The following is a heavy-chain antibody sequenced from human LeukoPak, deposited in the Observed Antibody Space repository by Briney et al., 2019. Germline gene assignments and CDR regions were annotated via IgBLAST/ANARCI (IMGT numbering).Heavy chain of an antibody. J-gene: IGHJ4*02. CDR1: GGSISSYY. D-gene: IGHD2-21*02. CDR3: ARDRVETEWHYHPMFDY. CDR2: IYYSGST. V-gene: IGHV4-59*01. Sequence: KPSETLSLTCTVSGGSISSYYWSWIRQPPGKGLEWIGYIYYSGSTNYNPSLKSRVTISVDTSKNQFSLKLSSVTAADTAVYYCARDRVETEWHYHPMFDYWGQGILVTVSS.